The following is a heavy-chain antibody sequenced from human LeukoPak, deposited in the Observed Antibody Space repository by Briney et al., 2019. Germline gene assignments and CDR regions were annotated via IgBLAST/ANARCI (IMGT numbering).Heavy chain of an antibody. CDR3: ARHPFATPFDY. V-gene: IGHV4-59*08. CDR1: GGSISDNY. CDR2: AYYSGHT. Sequence: PSETLSLTCTVYGGSISDNYWSWIRQPPGKGMEWIGCAYYSGHTNYNSSHKSRVTMSLDTSKSQFSLRLSSVTAADTAVYFCARHPFATPFDYWGPGTLVTVSS. D-gene: IGHD2-15*01. J-gene: IGHJ4*02.